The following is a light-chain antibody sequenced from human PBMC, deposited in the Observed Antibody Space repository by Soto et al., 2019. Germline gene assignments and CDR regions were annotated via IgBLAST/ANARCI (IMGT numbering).Light chain of an antibody. CDR1: QSIRSY. V-gene: IGKV1-39*01. CDR3: QQSYSTLALT. CDR2: AAS. Sequence: DIQMTQSPSSLSASVGDRVTITCRASQSIRSYLNWYQQKPGKAPKRLIYAASSLQSGVPSRFSGRGSGTDFTLTIRSLQPEDFATYYSQQSYSTLALTVGGGTKVEIQ. J-gene: IGKJ4*01.